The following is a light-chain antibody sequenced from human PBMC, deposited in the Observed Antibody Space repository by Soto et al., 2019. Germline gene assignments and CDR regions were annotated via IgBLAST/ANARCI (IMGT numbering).Light chain of an antibody. CDR2: GAS. V-gene: IGKV3-15*01. J-gene: IGKJ4*01. CDR3: QQYNNWPLT. Sequence: EIVVTQSPATLSLSPGERATLSCRASQSVRRNLAWYQQKPGQAPRLLIYGASTRATGIPARFSGSGSGTEFTLTISSLQSEDFAVYYCQQYNNWPLTFGGGTKVDI. CDR1: QSVRRN.